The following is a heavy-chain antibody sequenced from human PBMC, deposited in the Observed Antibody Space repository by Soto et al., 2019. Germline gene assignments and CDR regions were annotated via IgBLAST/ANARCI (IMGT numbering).Heavy chain of an antibody. D-gene: IGHD3-10*02. V-gene: IGHV1-3*01. CDR3: GRGQSGTGYYVDWFDP. J-gene: IGHJ5*02. CDR2: INAGNGNT. Sequence: ASVKVSCKASGYTFTSYAIDWVRQAPGQRLEWMGWINAGNGNTKYSQKFQGRVTITRDTSASTAYMELSSLRSEDTAVYYCGRGQSGTGYYVDWFDPWGQGTLVTVSS. CDR1: GYTFTSYA.